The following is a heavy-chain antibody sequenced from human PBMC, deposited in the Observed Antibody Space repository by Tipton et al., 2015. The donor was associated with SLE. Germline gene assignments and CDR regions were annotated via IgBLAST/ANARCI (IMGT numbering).Heavy chain of an antibody. CDR2: ISSSSSTI. J-gene: IGHJ4*02. Sequence: GSLRLSCAASGFTFSSYSMNWVRQAPGKGLEWVSYISSSSSTIYYADSVKGRFTISRDNAKNSLYLQMNSLRAEDTAVYYCAKGYDFWSGYHFDYWGQGTLVTVSS. D-gene: IGHD3-3*01. V-gene: IGHV3-48*04. CDR3: AKGYDFWSGYHFDY. CDR1: GFTFSSYS.